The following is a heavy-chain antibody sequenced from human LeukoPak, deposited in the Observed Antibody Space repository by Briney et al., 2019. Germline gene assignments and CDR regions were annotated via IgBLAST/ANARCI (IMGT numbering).Heavy chain of an antibody. CDR3: ARVNYYDSSGLNYYYYGMDV. Sequence: SETLSLTCTVSGGSISSYYWSWIRQPAGKGLEWIGRIYTSGSTNYNPSLKSRVTMSVDTSKNQFSLTLSSVTAADTAVYYCARVNYYDSSGLNYYYYGMDVWGQGTTVTVSS. J-gene: IGHJ6*02. CDR1: GGSISSYY. V-gene: IGHV4-4*07. CDR2: IYTSGST. D-gene: IGHD3-22*01.